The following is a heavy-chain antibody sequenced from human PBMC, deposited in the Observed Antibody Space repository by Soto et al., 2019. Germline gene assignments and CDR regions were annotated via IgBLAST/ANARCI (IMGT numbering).Heavy chain of an antibody. V-gene: IGHV4-30-4*01. CDR1: GGSISSGDYY. CDR2: IYYSGST. D-gene: IGHD5-12*01. CDR3: ARAYSGYDSDY. Sequence: SETLSLTCTVSGGSISSGDYYWSWIRQPPGKGLEWIGYIYYSGSTYYNPSLKSRVTISVDTSKNQFSLKLSSVTAADTAVYSCARAYSGYDSDYWGQGTLVTVSS. J-gene: IGHJ4*02.